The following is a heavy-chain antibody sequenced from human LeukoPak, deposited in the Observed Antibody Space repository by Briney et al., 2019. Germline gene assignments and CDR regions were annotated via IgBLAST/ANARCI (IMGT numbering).Heavy chain of an antibody. D-gene: IGHD1-26*01. J-gene: IGHJ3*02. CDR3: ARDRQVDPPVAFDI. CDR2: IIPIFGTA. Sequence: ASVKVSCKASGYTFTGYYMHWVRQAPGQGLEWMGGIIPIFGTANYAQKFQGRVTITADKSTSTAYMELSSLRSEDTAVYYCARDRQVDPPVAFDIWGQGTMVTVSS. CDR1: GYTFTGYY. V-gene: IGHV1-69*06.